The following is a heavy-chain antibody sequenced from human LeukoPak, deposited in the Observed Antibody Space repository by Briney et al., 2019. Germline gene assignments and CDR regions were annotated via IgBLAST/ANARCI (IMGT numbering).Heavy chain of an antibody. J-gene: IGHJ6*03. CDR2: INSDTSTI. CDR1: GFTFSTYS. CDR3: AKDGAGSSLYMDV. Sequence: GGSLRLSCAASGFTFSTYSMNWVRQAPGKGLEWVSYINSDTSTIYYADSVKGRFTISRDNAKNSLYLQMNSLRAEDTAMYYCAKDGAGSSLYMDVWGKGTTVTVSS. V-gene: IGHV3-48*04. D-gene: IGHD6-6*01.